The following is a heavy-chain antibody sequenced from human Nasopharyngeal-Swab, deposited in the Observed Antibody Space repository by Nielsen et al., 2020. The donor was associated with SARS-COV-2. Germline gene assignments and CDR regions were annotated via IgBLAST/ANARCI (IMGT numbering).Heavy chain of an antibody. CDR2: INAGNGNT. V-gene: IGHV1-3*01. CDR3: ARVHYDSSGYYNNWFDP. Sequence: ASVKVSCKASGYTFTSYAMHWVRQAPGQRLEWMGWINAGNGNTKYSQKFQGRVIITRDTSASTAYMELSSLRSEDTAVYYCARVHYDSSGYYNNWFDPWGQGTLVTVSS. J-gene: IGHJ5*02. CDR1: GYTFTSYA. D-gene: IGHD3-22*01.